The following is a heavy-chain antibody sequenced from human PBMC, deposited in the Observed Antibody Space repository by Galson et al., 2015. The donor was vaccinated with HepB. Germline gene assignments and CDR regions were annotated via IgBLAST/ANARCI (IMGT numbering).Heavy chain of an antibody. Sequence: ETLSLTCSVSGGSVTSGGYYWGWIRQSPGRGPEWLASIYHTGNTYYNPSLRNRVTLFVDTSKNHFSLHVTSMTAADTAVYFCARHRGAGMGAFDLWGQGTVVIVSS. CDR1: GGSVTSGGYY. V-gene: IGHV4-39*01. D-gene: IGHD1-1*01. CDR2: IYHTGNT. CDR3: ARHRGAGMGAFDL. J-gene: IGHJ3*01.